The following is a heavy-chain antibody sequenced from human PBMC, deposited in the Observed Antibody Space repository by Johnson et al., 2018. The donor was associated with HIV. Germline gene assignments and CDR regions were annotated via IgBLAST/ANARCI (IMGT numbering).Heavy chain of an antibody. D-gene: IGHD6-6*01. V-gene: IGHV3-9*01. J-gene: IGHJ3*02. CDR1: GFTFDDYA. Sequence: VQLVESGGGVVQPGGSLRLSCAASGFTFDDYAMHWVRQAPGKGLEWVSGISWNSGSIGYADSVKGRFTISRDNAKNSLYLQMNSLRAEDTALYYCAKVTPYSSSSSAFDIWSQGTLVTVSS. CDR3: AKVTPYSSSSSAFDI. CDR2: ISWNSGSI.